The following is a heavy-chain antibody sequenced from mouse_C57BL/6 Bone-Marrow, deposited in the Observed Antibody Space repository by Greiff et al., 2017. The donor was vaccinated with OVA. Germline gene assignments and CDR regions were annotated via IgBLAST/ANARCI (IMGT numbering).Heavy chain of an antibody. J-gene: IGHJ2*01. D-gene: IGHD2-4*01. CDR2: LSSGGSYT. Sequence: EVMLVESGGDLVKPGGSLKLSCAASGFTFSSYGMSWVRQTPDKRLAWVATLSSGGSYTYYPDSVTGRFTLSRDNAKNTLYLQMSSLKAEDTARYYCARQGLRRRYYFDYWGQGTTLTVSS. CDR3: ARQGLRRRYYFDY. V-gene: IGHV5-6*01. CDR1: GFTFSSYG.